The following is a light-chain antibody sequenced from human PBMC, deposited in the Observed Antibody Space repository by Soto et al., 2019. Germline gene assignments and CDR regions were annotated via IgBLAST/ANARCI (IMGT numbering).Light chain of an antibody. Sequence: QSALTQPRPVSGSPGQSVTISCTGTSSDVGAYNYVSWYQHHPGKAPKLMIYDVNKRPSGVPDRFSGSKSGNTASLTISGLQAEDEADYYCCSYAGTYPWVFGGGTKLTVL. J-gene: IGLJ3*02. CDR3: CSYAGTYPWV. CDR1: SSDVGAYNY. CDR2: DVN. V-gene: IGLV2-11*01.